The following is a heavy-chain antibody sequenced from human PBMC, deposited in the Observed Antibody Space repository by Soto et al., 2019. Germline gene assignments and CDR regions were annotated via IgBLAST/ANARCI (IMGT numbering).Heavy chain of an antibody. Sequence: LRLSCAASGFTFSNYGMHWVRQAPGKGLEWVAVIRNDGSNEYYADSVKGRFTISRDNPKHTLYLQMNSLRAEDTAVYYCAKGPAGGDTHRSADYWGQGALVTVSS. J-gene: IGHJ4*02. D-gene: IGHD3-16*01. CDR2: IRNDGSNE. CDR3: AKGPAGGDTHRSADY. CDR1: GFTFSNYG. V-gene: IGHV3-30*18.